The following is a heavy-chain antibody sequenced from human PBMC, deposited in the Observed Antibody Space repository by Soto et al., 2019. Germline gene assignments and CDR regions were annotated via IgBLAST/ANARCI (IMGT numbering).Heavy chain of an antibody. J-gene: IGHJ4*02. Sequence: QVQLVESGGGLVKPGGSLRLSCAASGFTFSDYYMNWIRQAPGKGLEWVSYISSGAITIYYADSVKGRFTISRDNAKNSLYLQMNSLRAEDTAVYYCAGQYSSSSVEFWGQATLVTVSS. D-gene: IGHD6-6*01. CDR1: GFTFSDYY. CDR2: ISSGAITI. CDR3: AGQYSSSSVEF. V-gene: IGHV3-11*01.